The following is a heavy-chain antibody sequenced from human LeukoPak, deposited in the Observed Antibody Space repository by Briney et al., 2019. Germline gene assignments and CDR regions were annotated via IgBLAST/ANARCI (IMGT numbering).Heavy chain of an antibody. CDR1: GFIFSDYY. V-gene: IGHV3-11*01. Sequence: PGGSLRLSCAASGFIFSDYYMSWIRQAPGKGLEWVSYITNSGSTIYYADSVKGRFTISRDNPKNSLYLQMNSLRAEDTAVYYCASNKLGIDAFDIWGQGTMVTVS. J-gene: IGHJ3*02. CDR2: ITNSGSTI. D-gene: IGHD1-7*01. CDR3: ASNKLGIDAFDI.